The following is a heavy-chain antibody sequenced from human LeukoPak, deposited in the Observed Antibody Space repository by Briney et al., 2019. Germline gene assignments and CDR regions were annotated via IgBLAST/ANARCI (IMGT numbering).Heavy chain of an antibody. J-gene: IGHJ4*02. CDR2: FYTSGST. CDR3: ARGRDGYNFLNRGEYYYFDY. CDR1: GGSISGGTYY. V-gene: IGHV4-61*02. Sequence: SETLSLTCTVSGGSISGGTYYWSWLRQPAGKGLEWIGRFYTSGSTNYNPSLKSRVTISVDTSKNQFSLKLSSVTAADTAVYYCARGRDGYNFLNRGEYYYFDYWGQGTLVTVSS. D-gene: IGHD5-24*01.